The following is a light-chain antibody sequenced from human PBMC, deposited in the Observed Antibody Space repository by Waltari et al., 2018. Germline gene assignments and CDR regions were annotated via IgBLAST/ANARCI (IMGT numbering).Light chain of an antibody. CDR1: SGHSSYA. CDR3: QTWGTGIRV. CDR2: VNSDGSH. J-gene: IGLJ3*02. V-gene: IGLV4-69*01. Sequence: QLVLTQSPSASASLGASVKLTCTLSSGHSSYAIAWHQQQPEKGPRYLMKVNSDGSHRKGDGIPDRFSGSSSGAERSLTISSLQSEDEADYYCQTWGTGIRVFGGGTKLTVL.